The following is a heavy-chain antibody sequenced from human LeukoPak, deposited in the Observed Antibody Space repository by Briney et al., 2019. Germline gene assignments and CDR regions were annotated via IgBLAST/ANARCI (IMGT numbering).Heavy chain of an antibody. CDR3: AKDLYDFWSGYDRS. V-gene: IGHV3-30*18. CDR1: GFTFSSYG. D-gene: IGHD3-3*01. J-gene: IGHJ4*02. CDR2: ISYDGSNK. Sequence: PGRSLRLSCAASGFTFSSYGMHWVRQAPGKGLEWVAVISYDGSNKYYADSVKGRFTISRDNSKNTLYLQMNSLRAEDTAVYYCAKDLYDFWSGYDRSWGQGTLVTDSS.